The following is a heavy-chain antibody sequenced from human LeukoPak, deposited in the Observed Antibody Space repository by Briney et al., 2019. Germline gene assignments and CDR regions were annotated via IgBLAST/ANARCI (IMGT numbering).Heavy chain of an antibody. J-gene: IGHJ4*02. CDR2: INANNGGT. V-gene: IGHV1-2*06. CDR1: GYTFNA. Sequence: PWASVTVSCKAAGYTFNAMNWVRPPPGQGFGLMGRINANNGGTQYSPKFGSRATMTRDTFISTAYLELSRLRSDDTAVNYCAREGDSESYYAYWGQGTLVTVSS. CDR3: AREGDSESYYAY. D-gene: IGHD1-26*01.